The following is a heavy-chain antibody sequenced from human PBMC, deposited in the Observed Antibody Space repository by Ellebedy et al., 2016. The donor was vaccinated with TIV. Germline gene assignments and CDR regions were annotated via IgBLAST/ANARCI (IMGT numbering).Heavy chain of an antibody. CDR1: GFTFSTYT. Sequence: PGGSLRLSCAASGFTFSTYTMNWVRQPPGKGLEWVSSIRSSGTYIHNADSVKGRFTISRDNAKSSLYLQMNSLRVEDTAVYYCARPAASYSSSWYDFDCWGQGTLVTVSS. V-gene: IGHV3-21*01. CDR3: ARPAASYSSSWYDFDC. CDR2: IRSSGTYI. D-gene: IGHD6-13*01. J-gene: IGHJ4*02.